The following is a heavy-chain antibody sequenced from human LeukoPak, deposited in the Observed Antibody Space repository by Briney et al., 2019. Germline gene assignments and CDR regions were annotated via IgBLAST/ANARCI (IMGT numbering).Heavy chain of an antibody. V-gene: IGHV4-61*01. Sequence: SSETLSLTCTVSGDSVSSGNYYWSWIRQPPGKGLEWIGYIYYSGSTNYSPSLKSRVTISVDTSQNQFSLKLSSVTAADTAVYYCARDPSGYFNYWGQGTLATVSS. CDR1: GDSVSSGNYY. D-gene: IGHD3-22*01. CDR2: IYYSGST. J-gene: IGHJ4*02. CDR3: ARDPSGYFNY.